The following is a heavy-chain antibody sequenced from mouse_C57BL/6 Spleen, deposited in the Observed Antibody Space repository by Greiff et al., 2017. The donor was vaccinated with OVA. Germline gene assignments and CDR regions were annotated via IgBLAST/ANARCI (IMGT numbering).Heavy chain of an antibody. V-gene: IGHV1-54*01. J-gene: IGHJ1*03. CDR1: GYAFTNYL. CDR2: IYPGGGGT. Sequence: VQLQESGAELVRPGTSVKVSCKASGYAFTNYLIEWVKQRPGQGLEWIGLIYPGGGGTNYNEKFKGKATLTADKSSSTAYMQLSSLTSEDSAVYFGGRDYYDSSYPRGDWGKGTTVTVSS. D-gene: IGHD1-1*01. CDR3: GRDYYDSSYPRGD.